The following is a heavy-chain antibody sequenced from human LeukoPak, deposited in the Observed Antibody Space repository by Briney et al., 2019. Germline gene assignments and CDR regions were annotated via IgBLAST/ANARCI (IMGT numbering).Heavy chain of an antibody. CDR3: ARPTLYCTNGVCYPPNSDY. Sequence: GESLKISCKGSGYSFTSYWIGWVRQMPGKGLEWMGIIYPGDSDTRYSPSFQGQVTISADKSISTAYLQWSSLKASDTAMYYCARPTLYCTNGVCYPPNSDYWGQGTLVTVSS. CDR2: IYPGDSDT. J-gene: IGHJ4*02. V-gene: IGHV5-51*01. D-gene: IGHD2-8*01. CDR1: GYSFTSYW.